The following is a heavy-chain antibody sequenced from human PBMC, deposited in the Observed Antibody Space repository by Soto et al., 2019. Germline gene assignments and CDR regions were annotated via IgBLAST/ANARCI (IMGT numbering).Heavy chain of an antibody. CDR3: ARGRYCLTGRCFPNWFDS. V-gene: IGHV4-30-4*01. Sequence: SETLSLTCSVSGDSISNLDYFWAWIRQPPGQALEYIGYIYKSATTYYNPSFESRVAISVETAKSQFSLNVTSVTAADTAVYFCARGRYCLTGRCFPNWFDSWGQGALVT. J-gene: IGHJ5*01. CDR1: GDSISNLDYF. CDR2: IYKSATT. D-gene: IGHD7-27*01.